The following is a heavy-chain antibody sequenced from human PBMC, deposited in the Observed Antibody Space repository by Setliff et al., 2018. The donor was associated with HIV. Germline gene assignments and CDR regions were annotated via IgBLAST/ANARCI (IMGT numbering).Heavy chain of an antibody. CDR3: ARHAGPYYNFWSGDYYMDV. D-gene: IGHD3-3*01. CDR2: IYYSGST. V-gene: IGHV4-39*01. J-gene: IGHJ6*03. CDR1: GGSISSSSYY. Sequence: PSETLSLTCTVSGGSISSSSYYWGWIRQPPGKGLEWIGSIYYSGSTYYNPSLKSRVTISVDTSKNQSSLKLSSVTAADTAVYYCARHAGPYYNFWSGDYYMDVWGKGTTVTVSS.